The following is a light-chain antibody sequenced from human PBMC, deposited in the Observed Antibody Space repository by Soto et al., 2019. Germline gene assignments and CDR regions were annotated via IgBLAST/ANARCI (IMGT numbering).Light chain of an antibody. J-gene: IGKJ3*01. CDR1: QSISSY. CDR2: ATS. Sequence: DIQMTQSPSSLSASVGDRVTITCRASQSISSYLNWYQQKPGKAPTLLIYATSSLQSGVPSTFSGSGSGTDFTLTISSLQPEDFATYYCQQSYSNPRTFGPGTKVDIK. CDR3: QQSYSNPRT. V-gene: IGKV1-39*01.